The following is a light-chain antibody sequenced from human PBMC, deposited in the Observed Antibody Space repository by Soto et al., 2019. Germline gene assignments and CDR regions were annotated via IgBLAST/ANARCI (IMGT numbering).Light chain of an antibody. V-gene: IGLV1-40*01. Sequence: QSALTQPPSVSGAPGQRVTISCTGSSSNIGADYDVHWYQQLPGTAPKLLIYGNSNRPSGVPDRFSGSKSGTSASVAITGLQAEDEADYYCQSYDSSLSGWVFGGGTKLTVL. CDR1: SSNIGADYD. CDR3: QSYDSSLSGWV. J-gene: IGLJ3*02. CDR2: GNS.